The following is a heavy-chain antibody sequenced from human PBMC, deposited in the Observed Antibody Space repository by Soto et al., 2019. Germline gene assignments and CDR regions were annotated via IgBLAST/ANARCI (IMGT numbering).Heavy chain of an antibody. J-gene: IGHJ3*02. D-gene: IGHD3-22*01. Sequence: AGGSLRLSCAASGFTFSTYSMNWVRQAPGKGLEWVSFIISSGSTTYYADSVKGRFTISRDNAKNSLYLQMDSLRDEDTAVYYCARKTPGGYYAALDIWGQGTMVTVSS. CDR1: GFTFSTYS. V-gene: IGHV3-48*02. CDR3: ARKTPGGYYAALDI. CDR2: IISSGSTT.